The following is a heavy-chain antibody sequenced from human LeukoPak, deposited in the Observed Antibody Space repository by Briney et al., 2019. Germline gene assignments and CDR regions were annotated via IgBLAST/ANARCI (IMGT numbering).Heavy chain of an antibody. CDR1: GYIFTTYW. D-gene: IGHD1-7*01. Sequence: GESLKISCRGSGYIFTTYWIVWVRQMPGKGLEWMGLIYPGNSDTRYSPSFHGQVTISADKSISPAYLQWSSLKASDTAVYYCVCDRGNFVSFDFWGQGTLVTVSS. J-gene: IGHJ4*02. CDR2: IYPGNSDT. V-gene: IGHV5-51*01. CDR3: VCDRGNFVSFDF.